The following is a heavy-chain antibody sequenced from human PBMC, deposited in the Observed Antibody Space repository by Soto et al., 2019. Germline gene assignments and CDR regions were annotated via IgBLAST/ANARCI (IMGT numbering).Heavy chain of an antibody. CDR1: GFTFSSYA. D-gene: IGHD3-22*01. CDR2: ISGSGGST. J-gene: IGHJ4*02. Sequence: GGSLRLSCAASGFTFSSYAMSWVRQAPGKGLEWVSAISGSGGSTYYADSVKGRFTISRDNSKNTLYLQMNSLRAEDTAVYYCAKGYYDSSGYYYFDYWGQGTLVTVSS. V-gene: IGHV3-23*01. CDR3: AKGYYDSSGYYYFDY.